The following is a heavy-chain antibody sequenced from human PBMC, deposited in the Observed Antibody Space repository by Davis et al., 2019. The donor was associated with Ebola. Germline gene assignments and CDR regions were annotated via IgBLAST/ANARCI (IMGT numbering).Heavy chain of an antibody. CDR1: GGSFSGYY. Sequence: MPSETLSLTCAVYGGSFSGYYWSWIRQPPGKGLEWIGEISHGGSTNYNPSLKSRVTMSVDTSKNQISLKLSSVTAADTAVYYCARAPGRLGGNSARFDYWGPGTLVTVSS. J-gene: IGHJ4*02. V-gene: IGHV4-34*01. CDR3: ARAPGRLGGNSARFDY. D-gene: IGHD4-23*01. CDR2: ISHGGST.